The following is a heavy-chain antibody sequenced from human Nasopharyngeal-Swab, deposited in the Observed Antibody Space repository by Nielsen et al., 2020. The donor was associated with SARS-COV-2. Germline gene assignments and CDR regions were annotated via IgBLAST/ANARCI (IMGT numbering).Heavy chain of an antibody. Sequence: WVRQAPGQGLEWMGWINTNTGNPTYAQGFTGRFVFSLDTSVSTAYLQISSLKAEDTAVYYCARARFLEWLPLYYYGMDVWGQGTTVTVSS. V-gene: IGHV7-4-1*02. J-gene: IGHJ6*02. CDR2: INTNTGNP. D-gene: IGHD3-3*01. CDR3: ARARFLEWLPLYYYGMDV.